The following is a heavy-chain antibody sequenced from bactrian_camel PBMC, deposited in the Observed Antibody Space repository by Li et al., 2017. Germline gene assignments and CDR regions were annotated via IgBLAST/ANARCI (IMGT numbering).Heavy chain of an antibody. CDR2: ICTGMGNE. Sequence: HVQLVESGGGSVQAGGSLRLSCAVSGYTYSSICMAWFRQRQGKEREGVAAICTGMGNEFYADSVKGRFTVSRDNAQNSLYLQMTSLKPEDAAMYYCASETLYFRLFNWGQGTQVTVS. J-gene: IGHJ4*01. CDR1: GYTYSSIC. D-gene: IGHD1*01. CDR3: ASETLYFRLFN. V-gene: IGHV3S1*01.